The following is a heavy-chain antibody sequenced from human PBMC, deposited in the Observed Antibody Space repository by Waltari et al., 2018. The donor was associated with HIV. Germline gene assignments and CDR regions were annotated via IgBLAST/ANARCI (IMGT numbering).Heavy chain of an antibody. V-gene: IGHV3-30*07. CDR2: ISYDGNNI. D-gene: IGHD3-22*01. CDR3: ARDPRALIIVTTFSYGVDV. Sequence: VQLVESGGGVVQPGRSLRLSCAASGFTFSSYAMHWVRQAPGKGLEWVAVISYDGNNIEYADSVKGRFTISRDNSKNTLYLQMNSLRAEDTALYYCARDPRALIIVTTFSYGVDVWGQGTAVTVSS. J-gene: IGHJ6*02. CDR1: GFTFSSYA.